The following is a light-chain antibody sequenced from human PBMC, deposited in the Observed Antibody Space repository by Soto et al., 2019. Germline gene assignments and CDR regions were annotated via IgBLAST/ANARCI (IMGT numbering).Light chain of an antibody. CDR2: DVN. J-gene: IGLJ2*01. CDR3: SSYTSSTNTFEI. V-gene: IGLV2-14*03. Sequence: QSALTQPASVSGSPGQSITIACTGTSSDVGGYDYVSWYQQHPGKAPKLMVYDVNNRPSGVSSRFSGSKSGNTVSLTISGLQADDEADYYCSSYTSSTNTFEIFGGGTKLTVL. CDR1: SSDVGGYDY.